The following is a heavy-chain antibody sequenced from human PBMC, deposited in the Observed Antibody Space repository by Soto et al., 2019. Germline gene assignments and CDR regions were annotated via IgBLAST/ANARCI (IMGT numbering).Heavy chain of an antibody. CDR2: IIPLFGTP. D-gene: IGHD3-10*01. CDR3: VRDRDDYGSGNYYNRIDF. Sequence: QVQLVQSGAEVKKPGSSVKVSCKASGGIFSTYAISWLRQAPGQGLEWMGGIIPLFGTPNYAQRFQGRVTITADESTSTAYRELRRLRSEDTAVYYCVRDRDDYGSGNYYNRIDFWGQGTLVTVSS. J-gene: IGHJ4*02. CDR1: GGIFSTYA. V-gene: IGHV1-69*01.